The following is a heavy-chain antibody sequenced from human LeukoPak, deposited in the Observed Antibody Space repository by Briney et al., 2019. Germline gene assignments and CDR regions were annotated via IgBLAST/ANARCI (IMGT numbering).Heavy chain of an antibody. CDR3: ARSFITMIVATGFDI. V-gene: IGHV3-48*03. Sequence: PGGSLRLSCAASGFTFSSYEMNWVRQAPGKGLEWVSYISSSGSTIYYADSVKGRFTISRDNAKNSLYLQMNSLRAEDTAVYYCARSFITMIVATGFDIWGQGTMVTVSS. J-gene: IGHJ3*02. D-gene: IGHD3-22*01. CDR1: GFTFSSYE. CDR2: ISSSGSTI.